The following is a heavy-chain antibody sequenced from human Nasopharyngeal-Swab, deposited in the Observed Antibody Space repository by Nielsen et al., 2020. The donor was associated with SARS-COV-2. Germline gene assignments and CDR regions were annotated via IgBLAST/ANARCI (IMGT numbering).Heavy chain of an antibody. CDR2: MNSDGSSI. J-gene: IGHJ4*02. Sequence: GESLKISCAASGFTFSNYGMHWVRQAPGKGLVWVSSMNSDGSSINYADSAKGRFSISRDNAENTLYLQMNSLRPEDTAVYYCTREYTRSSGFDYWGQGILVTVSS. CDR3: TREYTRSSGFDY. CDR1: GFTFSNYG. D-gene: IGHD6-6*01. V-gene: IGHV3-74*01.